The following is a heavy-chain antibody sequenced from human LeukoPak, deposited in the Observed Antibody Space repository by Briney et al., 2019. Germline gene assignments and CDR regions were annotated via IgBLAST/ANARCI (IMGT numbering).Heavy chain of an antibody. V-gene: IGHV3-43*01. CDR1: GFTFDDYT. CDR3: AKAGTGRLVRYPFDY. D-gene: IGHD1-1*01. Sequence: PGGSLRLSCTASGFTFDDYTMHWVRQTPGKGLEWVSLISWDGGSTYYADSVKGRFTISRDNSKKALYLQINSLRTEDTALYYCAKAGTGRLVRYPFDYWGQGTLVTVSS. CDR2: ISWDGGST. J-gene: IGHJ4*02.